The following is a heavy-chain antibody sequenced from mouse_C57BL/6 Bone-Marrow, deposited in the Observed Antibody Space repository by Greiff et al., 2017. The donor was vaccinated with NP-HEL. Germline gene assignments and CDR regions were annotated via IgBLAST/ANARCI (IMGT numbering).Heavy chain of an antibody. Sequence: QVQLQQSGPELVKPGASVKISCKASGYAFSSSWMNWVKQRPGKGLEWIGRIYPGDGDTNYNGKFKGKATLTADKSSSTAYMQLSSLTSEDSAVYFCARSEDYDTHWYFDVWGTGTTVTVSS. CDR2: IYPGDGDT. V-gene: IGHV1-82*01. D-gene: IGHD2-4*01. J-gene: IGHJ1*03. CDR1: GYAFSSSW. CDR3: ARSEDYDTHWYFDV.